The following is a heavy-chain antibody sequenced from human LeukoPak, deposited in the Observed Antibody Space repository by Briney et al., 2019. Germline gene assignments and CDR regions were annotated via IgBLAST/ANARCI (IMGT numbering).Heavy chain of an antibody. Sequence: GGSLRLSCAASGFTFSGSAMHWVRQASGKGLEWVGCIRSKANSYATAYAASVKGRFTISRDDSKNTAYLQMNSLKTEDTAVYYCTRGDDSGSYYGYYYYMDVWGKGTTVTVSS. CDR1: GFTFSGSA. CDR3: TRGDDSGSYYGYYYYMDV. J-gene: IGHJ6*03. V-gene: IGHV3-73*01. D-gene: IGHD1-26*01. CDR2: IRSKANSYAT.